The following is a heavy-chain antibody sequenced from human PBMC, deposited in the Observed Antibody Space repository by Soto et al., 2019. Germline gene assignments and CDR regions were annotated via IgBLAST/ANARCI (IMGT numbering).Heavy chain of an antibody. CDR3: AKGGSGNYLTYYYYYGMDV. V-gene: IGHV3-30*18. CDR1: GFSLSNNG. Sequence: GGSLRLSCAASGFSLSNNGMHWVRQAPGKGLEWVAVISYDGNNKYYADSVKGRFTISRDNSKNTVYPEMNNLRAEDTAMYYCAKGGSGNYLTYYYYYGMDVWGQGTTVTVS. D-gene: IGHD3-22*01. CDR2: ISYDGNNK. J-gene: IGHJ6*02.